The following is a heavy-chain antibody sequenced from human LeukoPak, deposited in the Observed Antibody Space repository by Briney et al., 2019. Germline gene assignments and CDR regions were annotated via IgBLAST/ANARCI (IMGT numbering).Heavy chain of an antibody. CDR2: ISGSADST. CDR1: RFTFRSYA. CDR3: AKYHLFYYYYMDV. D-gene: IGHD2-2*01. J-gene: IGHJ6*03. V-gene: IGHV3-23*01. Sequence: GGSLRLSCAASRFTFRSYAMGWVRQTPGKGLEWVSTISGSADSTLYADSVKGRFTISRDKSKNTLYLQMNSLRAEDTAVYYCAKYHLFYYYYMDVWGKGTTVTVSS.